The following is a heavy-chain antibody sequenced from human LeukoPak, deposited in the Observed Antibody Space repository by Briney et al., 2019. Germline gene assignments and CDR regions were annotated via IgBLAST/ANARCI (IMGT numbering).Heavy chain of an antibody. V-gene: IGHV3-30*03. CDR2: ISYDGSNK. CDR1: GFTSSSYG. Sequence: PGGSLRLSCAASGFTSSSYGMHWVRQAPGKGLEWVALISYDGSNKYYADSVKGRFTISRDNSKNTLYLQMNSLRAEDTAVYYCATLSGDSHGYDYWGLGTLVTVSS. J-gene: IGHJ4*02. D-gene: IGHD5-18*01. CDR3: ATLSGDSHGYDY.